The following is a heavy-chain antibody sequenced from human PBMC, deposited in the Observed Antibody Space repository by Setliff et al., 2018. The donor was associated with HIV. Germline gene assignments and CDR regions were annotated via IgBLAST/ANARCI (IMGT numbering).Heavy chain of an antibody. D-gene: IGHD6-19*01. J-gene: IGHJ1*01. CDR2: IYPADSDT. Sequence: GESLKISCKGSGYSFTTYWIGWVRQMPGKGLEWMGIIYPADSDTRYSPSFQGQVTISADKSISTAYLQWSSLKASDTAMYYCARQRSSGWYSAEYFQHWGQGTLVTVSS. V-gene: IGHV5-51*01. CDR3: ARQRSSGWYSAEYFQH. CDR1: GYSFTTYW.